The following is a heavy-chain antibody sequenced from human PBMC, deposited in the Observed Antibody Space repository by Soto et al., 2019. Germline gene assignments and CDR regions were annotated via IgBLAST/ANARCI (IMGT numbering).Heavy chain of an antibody. CDR1: GGTFSSYA. D-gene: IGHD3-22*01. CDR3: ARDGGYYDSSGYFRHWFDP. CDR2: IIPIFGTA. J-gene: IGHJ5*02. Sequence: QVQLVQSGAEVKKPGSSVKVSCKASGGTFSSYAISWVRQAPGQGLEWMGGIIPIFGTANYAQKFQGRVTITADESTSTAYMELSSLRAEDTAVYYCARDGGYYDSSGYFRHWFDPWGQGTLVTVSS. V-gene: IGHV1-69*01.